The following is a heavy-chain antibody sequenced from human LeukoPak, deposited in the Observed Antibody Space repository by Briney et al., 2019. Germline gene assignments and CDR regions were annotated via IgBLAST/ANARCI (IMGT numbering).Heavy chain of an antibody. CDR2: IYYSGST. CDR1: GGSISSGDYY. Sequence: SETLSLTCTVSGGSISSGDYYWSWIRQPPGKGLEWIGYIYYSGSTFYNPSLKSRVTISVDTSKNQFSLKLSSVTAADTAVYYCARPPLLRYFDWFDDWGQGTLVTVSS. CDR3: ARPPLLRYFDWFDD. J-gene: IGHJ5*02. V-gene: IGHV4-30-4*01. D-gene: IGHD3-9*01.